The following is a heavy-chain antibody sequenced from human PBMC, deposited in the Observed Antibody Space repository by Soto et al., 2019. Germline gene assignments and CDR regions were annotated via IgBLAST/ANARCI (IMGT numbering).Heavy chain of an antibody. CDR1: GFTFEDYT. D-gene: IGHD3-10*01. J-gene: IGHJ6*02. CDR3: AKVLYGSGSPPYYYYGMDV. CDR2: ISWDGGST. V-gene: IGHV3-43*01. Sequence: LRLSCAASGFTFEDYTMHWVRQAPGKGLEWVSLISWDGGSTYYADSVKGRFTISRDNSKNSLYLQMNSLRTEDTALYYCAKVLYGSGSPPYYYYGMDVWGQGTTVTVSS.